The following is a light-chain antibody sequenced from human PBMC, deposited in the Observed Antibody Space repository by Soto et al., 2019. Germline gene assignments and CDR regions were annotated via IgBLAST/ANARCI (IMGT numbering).Light chain of an antibody. CDR1: SFNVGANYD. CDR2: ANS. V-gene: IGLV1-40*01. CDR3: AAWDDSLNDYV. J-gene: IGLJ1*01. Sequence: QAVVTQPPSVSGAPGQGVTISCTGSSFNVGANYDVHWYQHLPGTGPKLLIYANSFRPSGVPDRVSASKSGSSASLAITGLQAEDETDYYCAAWDDSLNDYVFGTGTKVTVL.